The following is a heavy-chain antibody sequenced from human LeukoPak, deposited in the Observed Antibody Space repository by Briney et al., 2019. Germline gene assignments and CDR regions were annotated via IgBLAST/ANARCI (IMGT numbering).Heavy chain of an antibody. CDR1: GFTFSRYW. Sequence: GGSLRLSCAASGFTFSRYWMSWVRQAPGKGLEWVANIRQGGSEKYYVDSVKGRFTISRDNAKGSLYLQMNSLRAEDTAVYFCARDIDRYYADYWGQGTLVTVSS. CDR3: ARDIDRYYADY. D-gene: IGHD2-21*01. J-gene: IGHJ4*02. CDR2: IRQGGSEK. V-gene: IGHV3-7*01.